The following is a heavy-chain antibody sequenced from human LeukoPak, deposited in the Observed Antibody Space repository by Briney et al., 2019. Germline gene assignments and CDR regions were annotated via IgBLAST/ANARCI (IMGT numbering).Heavy chain of an antibody. Sequence: GGSLRLSCAASGFAFNSCAMTWVRQSPGKGLEWVSYISSSGSTIYYADSVKGRFTISRDNAKNSLYLQMNSLRAEDTAVYYCARGYYYDSSGSALDYWGQGTLVTVSS. V-gene: IGHV3-48*04. J-gene: IGHJ4*02. CDR2: ISSSGSTI. CDR1: GFAFNSCA. CDR3: ARGYYYDSSGSALDY. D-gene: IGHD3-22*01.